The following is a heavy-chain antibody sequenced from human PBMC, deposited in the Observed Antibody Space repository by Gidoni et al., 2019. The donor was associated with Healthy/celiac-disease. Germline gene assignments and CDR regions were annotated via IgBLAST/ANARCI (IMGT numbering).Heavy chain of an antibody. V-gene: IGHV3-20*04. Sequence: EVQLVESGGGVVRPGGSLRLSCADSGFPFDDYGMSWVRQAPGKGLEWVSGINGNGGSTGYADSVKGRFTISRDNDKNSLYLQMNSLRAEDTALYYCARTYGPGEYYFDYWGQGTLVTVSS. CDR3: ARTYGPGEYYFDY. CDR2: INGNGGST. J-gene: IGHJ4*02. D-gene: IGHD3-10*01. CDR1: GFPFDDYG.